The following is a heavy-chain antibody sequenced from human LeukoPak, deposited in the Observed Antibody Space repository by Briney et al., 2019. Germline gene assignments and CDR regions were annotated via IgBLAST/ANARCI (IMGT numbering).Heavy chain of an antibody. CDR3: ATDRAPPHIVVVPAASNWFDP. CDR2: ISSSSSSI. D-gene: IGHD2-2*01. J-gene: IGHJ5*02. Sequence: GGSLRLSCAASGFTFSSYSMNWVRQAPGKGLEWVSYISSSSSSIYYADSVKGRFTISRDNAKNSLYLQMNSLKTEDTAVYYCATDRAPPHIVVVPAASNWFDPWGQGTLVTVSS. CDR1: GFTFSSYS. V-gene: IGHV3-48*04.